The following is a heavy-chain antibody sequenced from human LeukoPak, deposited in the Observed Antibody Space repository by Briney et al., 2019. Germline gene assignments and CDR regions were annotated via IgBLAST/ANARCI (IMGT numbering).Heavy chain of an antibody. CDR3: AKARGAYGDYEYYFDY. CDR2: IRYDGSNK. D-gene: IGHD4-17*01. Sequence: GGSLRLSCAASGFTFSSYGMHWVRQAPGKGLEWVAFIRYDGSNKYYADSVKGRFTISRDNSNNTLHLEMYSLRAEDTAVYYCAKARGAYGDYEYYFDYWGQGTLVTVSS. J-gene: IGHJ4*02. V-gene: IGHV3-30*02. CDR1: GFTFSSYG.